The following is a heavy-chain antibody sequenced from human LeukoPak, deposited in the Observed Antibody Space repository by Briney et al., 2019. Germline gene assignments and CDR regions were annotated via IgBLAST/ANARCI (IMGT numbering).Heavy chain of an antibody. D-gene: IGHD4-17*01. CDR2: IYYSGST. Sequence: SETLSLTCTVSGGSISSYYWSWIRQPPGKGLEWIGYIYYSGSTNYNPSLKSRVTISVDTSKNQFTLKLSSVTAADTAVYYCASFGGYGDYPPSYYFDYWGQGTLVTVSP. CDR3: ASFGGYGDYPPSYYFDY. V-gene: IGHV4-59*01. CDR1: GGSISSYY. J-gene: IGHJ4*02.